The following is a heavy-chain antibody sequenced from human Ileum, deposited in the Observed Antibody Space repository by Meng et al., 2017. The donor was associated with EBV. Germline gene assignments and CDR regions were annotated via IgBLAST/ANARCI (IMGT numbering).Heavy chain of an antibody. CDR3: TRQGQDL. Sequence: QVRLGGAGGGVVQPGSSLRLSCAASGFTLSRFGMHWVRQTPGKGLEWVAVISSENYTYYSDSVKGRFTITRDNSANTVYLQMDNLGPQDTALYFCTRQGQDLWGQGTLVTVSS. CDR2: ISSENYT. V-gene: IGHV3-30*19. D-gene: IGHD2-15*01. J-gene: IGHJ4*02. CDR1: GFTLSRFG.